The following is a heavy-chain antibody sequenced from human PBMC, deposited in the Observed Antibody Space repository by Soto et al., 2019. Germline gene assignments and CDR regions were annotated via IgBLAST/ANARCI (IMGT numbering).Heavy chain of an antibody. D-gene: IGHD6-19*01. J-gene: IGHJ4*02. CDR3: ARIAVXDTSHFDY. V-gene: IGHV1-18*01. CDR1: GYTFTSYG. CDR2: ISTYNNNI. Sequence: ASVKVSCKASGYTFTSYGISWVRQAPGQGLEWMGWISTYNNNINYAQELEDRVTLTTDASTSTAYMELRSLRSDDTAMYYCARIAVXDTSHFDYWGQGTLVTVSS.